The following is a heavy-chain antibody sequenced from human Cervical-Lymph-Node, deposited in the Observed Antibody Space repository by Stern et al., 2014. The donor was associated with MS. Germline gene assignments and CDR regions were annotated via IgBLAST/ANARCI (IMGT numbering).Heavy chain of an antibody. J-gene: IGHJ5*02. D-gene: IGHD1-26*01. CDR3: VRGGATILNWFDL. CDR2: ISSNAEST. CDR1: GFVFSTYA. Sequence: MQLVQSGGSLVQPGGSLRLSCSASGFVFSTYAMHWVRQAPGKGLQSVAIISSNAESTHYADSVKGRFTISRDNSKNTLFLQMSSLRPEDTAVYYCVRGGATILNWFDLWGQGTLVTVSS. V-gene: IGHV3-64D*06.